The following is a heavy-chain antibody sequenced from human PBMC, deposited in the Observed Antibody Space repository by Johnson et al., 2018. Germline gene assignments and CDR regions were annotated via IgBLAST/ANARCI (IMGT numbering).Heavy chain of an antibody. V-gene: IGHV3-7*01. CDR1: GFTFSSYW. D-gene: IGHD6-6*01. Sequence: VQLVESGGGLVQPGGSLRLSCAASGFTFSSYWMSWVRQAPGKGLEWMVNINQDGSEKYYVDSVKGRFTISRDNAKNSLYLQINSLKAEDTAVYYWAREEFTSMAARRGDYYYYYYMDVWGKGTTVTVSS. CDR2: INQDGSEK. CDR3: AREEFTSMAARRGDYYYYYYMDV. J-gene: IGHJ6*03.